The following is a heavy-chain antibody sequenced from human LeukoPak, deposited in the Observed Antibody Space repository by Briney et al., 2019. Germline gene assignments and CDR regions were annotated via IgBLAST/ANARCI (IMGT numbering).Heavy chain of an antibody. CDR1: GYTFTTYG. CDR2: ISAYNGNT. Sequence: ASVKVSCKASGYTFTTYGISWARQAPGQGPEWMGWISAYNGNTNYAQKLQGRVTMTTDTSTSTAYMDLRSLRSDDTAVYYCARGPLWFGEFYFDYWGQGTLVTVSS. CDR3: ARGPLWFGEFYFDY. D-gene: IGHD3-10*01. J-gene: IGHJ4*02. V-gene: IGHV1-18*01.